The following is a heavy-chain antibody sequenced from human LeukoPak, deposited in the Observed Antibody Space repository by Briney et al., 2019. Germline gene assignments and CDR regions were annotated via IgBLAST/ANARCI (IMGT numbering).Heavy chain of an antibody. CDR3: ARSRVRGVIDY. CDR1: GGSISSYY. J-gene: IGHJ4*02. V-gene: IGHV4-59*01. Sequence: SETLSLTCTVSGGSISSYYWSWIRQPPGKGLEWIGYIYYSGSTNYNPSLKSRVTISVDTSKNQFSLKLSSVTAADTAVYYCARSRVRGVIDYWGQGTLVTVSS. CDR2: IYYSGST. D-gene: IGHD3-10*01.